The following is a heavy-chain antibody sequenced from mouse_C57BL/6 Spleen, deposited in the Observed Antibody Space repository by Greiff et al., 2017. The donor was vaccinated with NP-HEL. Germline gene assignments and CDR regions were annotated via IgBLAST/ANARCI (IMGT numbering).Heavy chain of an antibody. CDR3: ARSSYWYFDV. V-gene: IGHV5-9*01. Sequence: EVKLMESGGGLVKPGGSLKLSCAASGFTFSSYTMSWVRQTPEKRLEWVATISGGGGNTYYPDSVKGRFTISRDNAKNTLYLQMSSLRSEDTALYYCARSSYWYFDVWGTGTTVTVSS. J-gene: IGHJ1*03. CDR2: ISGGGGNT. CDR1: GFTFSSYT.